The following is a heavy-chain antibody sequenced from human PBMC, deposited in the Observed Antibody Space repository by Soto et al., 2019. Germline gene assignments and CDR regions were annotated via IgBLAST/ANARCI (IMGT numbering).Heavy chain of an antibody. J-gene: IGHJ5*02. CDR1: GGSFSGNY. CDR2: INHSGST. CDR3: ARGLSRGVVPAARGPNWFDP. D-gene: IGHD2-2*01. V-gene: IGHV4-34*01. Sequence: SETLSLTCAVYGGSFSGNYWSWIRQPPGKGLEWIGEINHSGSTNYNPSLKSRVTISADTSKNQFSLKLSSVTAADTAVYYCARGLSRGVVPAARGPNWFDPWGQGTLVTVS.